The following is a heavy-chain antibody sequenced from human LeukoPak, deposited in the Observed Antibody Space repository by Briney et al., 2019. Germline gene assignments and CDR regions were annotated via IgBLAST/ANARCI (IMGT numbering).Heavy chain of an antibody. CDR2: INGGGGST. CDR3: AKGMNIGDY. D-gene: IGHD2/OR15-2a*01. CDR1: GFTFSSYG. V-gene: IGHV3-23*01. Sequence: GGTLRLSCAASGFTFSSYGMSWVRQAPGKGLEWVSGINGGGGSTYYEDSVKGRFTIFRDNSKNTLYLQMNSLRAEDTAVYYCAKGMNIGDYWGQGTLVTVSS. J-gene: IGHJ4*02.